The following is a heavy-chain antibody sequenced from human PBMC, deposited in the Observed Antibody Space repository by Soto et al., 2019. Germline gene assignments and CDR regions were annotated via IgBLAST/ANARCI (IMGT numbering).Heavy chain of an antibody. J-gene: IGHJ4*02. Sequence: PGGSLRLSCAASGFTFSSHSISWVRQAPGKGLEWLSYISSSSTTMIYADSVKGRFTISRDNAKNSVYLQMSSLRDEDTAVYYCARGYRSGTYYRWGQGTLVTVSS. CDR3: ARGYRSGTYYR. V-gene: IGHV3-48*02. CDR2: ISSSSTTM. D-gene: IGHD3-10*01. CDR1: GFTFSSHS.